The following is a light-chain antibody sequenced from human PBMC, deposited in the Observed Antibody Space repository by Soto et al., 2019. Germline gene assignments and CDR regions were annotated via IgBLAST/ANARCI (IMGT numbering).Light chain of an antibody. V-gene: IGKV3-20*01. J-gene: IGKJ5*01. CDR3: QQYGSSPIT. Sequence: EIVMTQSPATLSVSPVEITTLSFMASQSVSTNLAWYQQKPGQAPRLLIYGASTRATGIPDRFSGSGSGTDFTLTISRLEPEDFAVYYCQQYGSSPITFGQGTRLEIK. CDR2: GAS. CDR1: QSVSTN.